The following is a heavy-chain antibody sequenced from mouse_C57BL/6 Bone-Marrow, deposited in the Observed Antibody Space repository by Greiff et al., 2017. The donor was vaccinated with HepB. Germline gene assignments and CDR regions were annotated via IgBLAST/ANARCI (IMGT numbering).Heavy chain of an antibody. CDR1: GFSLTSYG. D-gene: IGHD1-1*01. CDR2: IWGVGST. Sequence: VKLVESGPGLVAPSQSLSITCTVSGFSLTSYGVDWVRQSPGKGLEWLGVIWGVGSTNYNSALKSRLSISKDNSKSQVFLKMNSLQTDDTAMYYCASVYYYGTAWFAYWGQGTLVTVSA. J-gene: IGHJ3*01. CDR3: ASVYYYGTAWFAY. V-gene: IGHV2-6*01.